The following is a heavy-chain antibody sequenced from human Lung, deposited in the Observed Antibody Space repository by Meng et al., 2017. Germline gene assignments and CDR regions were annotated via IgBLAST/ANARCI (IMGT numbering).Heavy chain of an antibody. Sequence: QVPLQQGCPGLVALSATLYLTWTVSGGLVSGRGSFWICIRQTPGQGLDGIVYVYVSGSTNYNPSLKSPITISLYTSKNQFSLRLTSVTAADTAFYYCARGGTVVNLGYWGPGTLVTVSS. J-gene: IGHJ4*02. D-gene: IGHD4-23*01. CDR2: VYVSGST. CDR1: GGLVSGRGSF. CDR3: ARGGTVVNLGY. V-gene: IGHV4-61*08.